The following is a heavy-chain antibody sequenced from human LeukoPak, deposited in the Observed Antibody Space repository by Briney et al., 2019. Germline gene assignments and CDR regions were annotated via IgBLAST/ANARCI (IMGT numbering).Heavy chain of an antibody. CDR1: GFTFSSYA. D-gene: IGHD2-21*01. Sequence: GGSLRLSCAASGFTFSSYAMHWVRQAPGKGLEWVATINPDGNKKGVADSVRGRFTISRDDAENSLYLQMNSLRAEDTAVYYCARDFAYKKFDYWGQGTLVTVSP. CDR2: INPDGNKK. CDR3: ARDFAYKKFDY. J-gene: IGHJ4*02. V-gene: IGHV3-7*03.